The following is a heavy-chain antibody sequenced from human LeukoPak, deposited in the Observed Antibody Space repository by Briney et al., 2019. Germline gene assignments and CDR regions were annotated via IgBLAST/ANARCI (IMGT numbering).Heavy chain of an antibody. Sequence: SQTLSLTCTVSGGSISSGSYYWSWIRQPGGKGLEWIGRIYTSGSTNYNPSLKSRFTISVDTSKNQFSLKLSSVTAADTAVYYCAREVKGYYDSSGSENFDYWGQGTLVTVSS. J-gene: IGHJ4*02. CDR3: AREVKGYYDSSGSENFDY. CDR2: IYTSGST. CDR1: GGSISSGSYY. D-gene: IGHD3-22*01. V-gene: IGHV4-61*02.